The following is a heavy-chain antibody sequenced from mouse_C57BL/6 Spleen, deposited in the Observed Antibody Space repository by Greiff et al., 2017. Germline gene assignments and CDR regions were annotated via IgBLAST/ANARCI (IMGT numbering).Heavy chain of an antibody. J-gene: IGHJ4*01. CDR1: GYTFPSYW. D-gene: IGHD1-1*01. CDR3: ARSITTVVDYYAMDY. Sequence: QVQLQQPGAELVKPGASVKLSCKASGYTFPSYWMHWVKQRPGRGLEWIGRIDPNSGGTKYNEKFKSKATLTVDKPSSTCYIQLSSLTSEDSAVYYCARSITTVVDYYAMDYWGQGTSVTVSS. V-gene: IGHV1-72*01. CDR2: IDPNSGGT.